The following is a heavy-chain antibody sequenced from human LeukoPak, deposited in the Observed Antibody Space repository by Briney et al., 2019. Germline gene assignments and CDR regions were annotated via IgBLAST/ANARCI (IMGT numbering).Heavy chain of an antibody. Sequence: SQTLSLTCTVSGGSISSGGYYWSWIRQHPGKGLEWIGYIYYSGSTYYNPSLKSRVTISVDTSKNQFSLKLSSVTAADTAVYYCARVSYDFWSGQGGYYFDYWGQGTLVTVSS. J-gene: IGHJ4*02. CDR3: ARVSYDFWSGQGGYYFDY. D-gene: IGHD3-3*01. CDR1: GGSISSGGYY. V-gene: IGHV4-31*03. CDR2: IYYSGST.